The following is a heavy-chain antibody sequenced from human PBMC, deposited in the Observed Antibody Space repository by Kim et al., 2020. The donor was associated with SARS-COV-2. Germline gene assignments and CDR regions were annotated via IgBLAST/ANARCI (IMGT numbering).Heavy chain of an antibody. CDR3: ATIIASTGSYAFDM. CDR1: GVSIRSSHW. V-gene: IGHV4-4*02. CDR2: IFHSVTT. D-gene: IGHD2-15*01. Sequence: SETLSLTCAVSGVSIRSSHWWSWVLQSPGKGLEWSGEIFHSVTTNYNTSLKSRRTISVDESKNQFSLKLISVTAADTAVYYCATIIASTGSYAFDMCGQGTMVTVPS. J-gene: IGHJ3*02.